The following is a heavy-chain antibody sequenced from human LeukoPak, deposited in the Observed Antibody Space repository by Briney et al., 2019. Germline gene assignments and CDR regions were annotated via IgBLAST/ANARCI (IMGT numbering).Heavy chain of an antibody. V-gene: IGHV3-7*01. Sequence: GGSLRLSCAASGFTFSSYWMSWVRQAPGKGLEWVAHIKQDGSEKYYVDSVKGRFTISRDNAKNSLYLQMNSLRAEDTAVYYCARAGLRFLEWLSRGDYYFDYWGQGTLVTVSS. D-gene: IGHD3-3*01. CDR3: ARAGLRFLEWLSRGDYYFDY. CDR1: GFTFSSYW. J-gene: IGHJ4*02. CDR2: IKQDGSEK.